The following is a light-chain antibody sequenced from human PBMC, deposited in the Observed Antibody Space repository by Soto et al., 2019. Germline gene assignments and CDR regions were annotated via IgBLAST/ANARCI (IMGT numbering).Light chain of an antibody. CDR1: QTVSSKY. Sequence: TQTPHTLSLSPGEKATLSRRTSQTVSSKYLAWCQQRPGKAPRLLIYGASTRATGIPARFSGSGSGTEFTLTISSLQSEDFAVYYCQQYNNWPRTFGQGTKVDI. CDR3: QQYNNWPRT. CDR2: GAS. J-gene: IGKJ1*01. V-gene: IGKV3-15*01.